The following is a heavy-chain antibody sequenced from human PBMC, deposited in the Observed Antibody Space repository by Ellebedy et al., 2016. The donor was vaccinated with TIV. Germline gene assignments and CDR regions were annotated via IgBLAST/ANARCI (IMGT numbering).Heavy chain of an antibody. CDR2: IIPIFGTA. J-gene: IGHJ4*02. Sequence: SVKVSXXASGGTFSSYAISWVRQAPGQGLEWMGGIIPIFGTANYAQKFQGRVTITADESTSTAYMELSSLRSEDTAVYYCAAGDSGSYETDYWGQGTLVTVSS. CDR1: GGTFSSYA. V-gene: IGHV1-69*13. CDR3: AAGDSGSYETDY. D-gene: IGHD1-26*01.